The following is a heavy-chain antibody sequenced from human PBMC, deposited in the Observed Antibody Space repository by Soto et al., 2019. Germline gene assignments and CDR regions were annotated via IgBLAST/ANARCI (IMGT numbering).Heavy chain of an antibody. CDR1: GGSISSYY. CDR2: IYTSGST. J-gene: IGHJ4*02. CDR3: ARSTGYYDSSGYLVSGYYFDY. V-gene: IGHV4-4*07. Sequence: QVQLQESGPGLVKPSETLSLTCTVSGGSISSYYWSWIRQPAGKGLEWIGRIYTSGSTNYNPSLNSRVTMSVDTSKNQFSLKLSAVTAADTAVYYCARSTGYYDSSGYLVSGYYFDYWGQGTLVTVSS. D-gene: IGHD3-22*01.